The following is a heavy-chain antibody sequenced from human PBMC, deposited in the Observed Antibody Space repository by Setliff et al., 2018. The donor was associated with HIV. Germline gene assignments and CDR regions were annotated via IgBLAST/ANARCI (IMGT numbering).Heavy chain of an antibody. CDR2: ISSSDSTI. CDR1: GFIFSTYS. D-gene: IGHD4-17*01. CDR3: ARLSPPDDYGDLGGVDY. V-gene: IGHV3-48*04. J-gene: IGHJ4*02. Sequence: GGSLRLSCAASGFIFSTYSMNWVRQAPGKGLEWVAYISSSDSTIYYADSVKGRFTIYRDNAKNSLFLQMDSLRVEDTAFYYCARLSPPDDYGDLGGVDYWGQGTLVTVSS.